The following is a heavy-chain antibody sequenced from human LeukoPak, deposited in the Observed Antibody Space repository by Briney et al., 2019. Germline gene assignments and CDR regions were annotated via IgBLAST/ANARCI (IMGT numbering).Heavy chain of an antibody. CDR3: AKDWGYCSSTSCYYFDY. Sequence: GGSLRLSFAASGFPFSSYGMHWVRPAPGKGLAGVAVISYDGSNKYYADSVKGRFTISRDNSKNTLYLQMNSLRAEDTAVYYCAKDWGYCSSTSCYYFDYWGQGTLVTVSS. V-gene: IGHV3-30*18. CDR1: GFPFSSYG. D-gene: IGHD2-2*01. CDR2: ISYDGSNK. J-gene: IGHJ4*02.